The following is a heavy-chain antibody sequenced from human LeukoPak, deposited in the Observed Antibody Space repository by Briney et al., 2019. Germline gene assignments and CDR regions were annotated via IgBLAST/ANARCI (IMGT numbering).Heavy chain of an antibody. CDR1: GGTFSSYA. D-gene: IGHD2-2*01. V-gene: IGHV1-69*05. J-gene: IGHJ5*02. CDR2: IIPIFGTA. CDR3: ARGYCSSTSCPFDP. Sequence: GASVKVSCKASGGTFSSYAISWVRQAPGQGLEWMGGIIPIFGTANYAQKFQGRVTITTDESTSTAYMELSSLRSEDTAVYYRARGYCSSTSCPFDPWGQGTLVTVSS.